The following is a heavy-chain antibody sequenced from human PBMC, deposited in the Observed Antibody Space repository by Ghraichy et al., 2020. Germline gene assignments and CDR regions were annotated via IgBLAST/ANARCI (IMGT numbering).Heavy chain of an antibody. CDR3: ARNLVKTGWFDP. CDR1: GYTFTSYD. Sequence: ASVKVSCKASGYTFTSYDINWVRQATGQGLEWIGWMTPSSGNTGYAQKFQGRLTLTRDTSTGTAYMELSSLRSEDTAIYYCARNLVKTGWFDPWGQGTPVTVSS. D-gene: IGHD2-21*01. V-gene: IGHV1-8*01. CDR2: MTPSSGNT. J-gene: IGHJ5*02.